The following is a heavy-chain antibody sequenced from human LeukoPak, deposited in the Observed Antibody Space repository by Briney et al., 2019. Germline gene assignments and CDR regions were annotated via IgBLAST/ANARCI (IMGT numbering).Heavy chain of an antibody. CDR2: ISYDGSNK. CDR3: ARDGPVAGMAVY. J-gene: IGHJ4*02. V-gene: IGHV3-30*03. CDR1: GFTFSSYW. Sequence: GGSLRLSCAASGFTFSSYWMHWVRQAPGKGLEWVAVISYDGSNKYYADSVKGRFTISRDNSKNTLYLQMNSLRAEDTAVYYCARDGPVAGMAVYWGQGTLVTVSS. D-gene: IGHD6-19*01.